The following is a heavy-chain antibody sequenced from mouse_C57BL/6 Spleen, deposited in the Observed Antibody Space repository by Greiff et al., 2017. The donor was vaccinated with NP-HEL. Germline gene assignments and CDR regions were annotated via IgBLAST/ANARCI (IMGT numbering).Heavy chain of an antibody. CDR1: GYTFTSYW. CDR2: IYPGSGST. D-gene: IGHD3-3*01. CDR3: ARGDGPRGGAMDY. J-gene: IGHJ4*01. V-gene: IGHV1-55*01. Sequence: QVQLQQPGAELVKPGASVKMSCKASGYTFTSYWITWVKQRPGQGLEWIGDIYPGSGSTNYNEKFKSKATLTVDTSSSTAYMQLSSLTSEDSAVYYCARGDGPRGGAMDYWGQGTSVTVSS.